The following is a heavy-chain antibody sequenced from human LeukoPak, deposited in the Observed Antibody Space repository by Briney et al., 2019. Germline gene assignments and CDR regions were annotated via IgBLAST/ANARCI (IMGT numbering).Heavy chain of an antibody. CDR3: ARGEEGYFDSGSYRPFDF. Sequence: PGGSLRLSCAASGFTFSNYAMNWVRQAPGKGLEWVSYISGTSAIIYYADSVEGRFTVSRDNAKSSLYLQMNSLRVEDTAVYYCARGEEGYFDSGSYRPFDFWGQGTLVIVSS. V-gene: IGHV3-48*04. J-gene: IGHJ4*02. D-gene: IGHD3-10*01. CDR1: GFTFSNYA. CDR2: ISGTSAII.